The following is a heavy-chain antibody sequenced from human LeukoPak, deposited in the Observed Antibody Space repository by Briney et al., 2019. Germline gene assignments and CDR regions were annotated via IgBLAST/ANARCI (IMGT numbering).Heavy chain of an antibody. CDR2: FDPEDGET. D-gene: IGHD3-3*01. Sequence: ASVTVSCTVSGYTLTELSMHWVRQAPGKGLEWMGGFDPEDGETIYAQKFQGRVTMTEDTSTDTAYMELSSLRSEDTAVYYCATATYYDYDYWGQGTLVTVSS. V-gene: IGHV1-24*01. J-gene: IGHJ4*02. CDR3: ATATYYDYDY. CDR1: GYTLTELS.